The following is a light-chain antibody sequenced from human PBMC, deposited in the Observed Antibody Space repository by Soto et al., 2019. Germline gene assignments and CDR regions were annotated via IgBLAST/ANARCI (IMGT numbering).Light chain of an antibody. CDR2: AAS. J-gene: IGKJ1*01. CDR3: QQSYSSPRT. Sequence: DNQMKQSPSSLSASIGDRVTITCRASQRITNRLNWYQHRPGKAPRLLIYAASSLESGVTSRFSGSASGTDFTLTISSLQPGDVATYCCQQSYSSPRTFCQGTKVDI. V-gene: IGKV1-39*01. CDR1: QRITNR.